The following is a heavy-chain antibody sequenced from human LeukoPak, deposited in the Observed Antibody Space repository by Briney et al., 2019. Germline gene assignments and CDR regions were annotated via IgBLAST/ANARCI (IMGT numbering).Heavy chain of an antibody. D-gene: IGHD5-12*01. CDR3: ARWLXLMRNFDW. Sequence: PGGSLRLSCVGSGFTFSDYWMSWVRQAPGKGLEWVANIKQDGSEKDYVDALKGRFTISRDNAKNSLYLQMNSLRAEDTAVYYCARWLXLMRNFDWWGQGTLVTVSS. CDR1: GFTFSDYW. V-gene: IGHV3-7*01. J-gene: IGHJ4*02. CDR2: IKQDGSEK.